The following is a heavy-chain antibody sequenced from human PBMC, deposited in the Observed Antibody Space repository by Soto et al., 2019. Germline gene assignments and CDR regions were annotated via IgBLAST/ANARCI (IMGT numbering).Heavy chain of an antibody. J-gene: IGHJ5*02. CDR3: ARQATGYYYGWFDP. CDR2: IFYSGGT. V-gene: IGHV4-39*01. Sequence: SETLCLTCTVSGDAILDSTYYWAWIRQPPGKGLEWIGTIFYSGGTFYTPSLKSRVTMSVDTSKNQFSLKLTSVTAADTAVYFCARQATGYYYGWFDPWGQGTLVTVSS. D-gene: IGHD3-22*01. CDR1: GDAILDSTYY.